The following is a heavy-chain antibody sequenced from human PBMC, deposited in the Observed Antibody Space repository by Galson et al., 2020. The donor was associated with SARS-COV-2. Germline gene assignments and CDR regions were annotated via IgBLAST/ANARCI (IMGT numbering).Heavy chain of an antibody. Sequence: GGSLRLSCGASGFTFANYAMSWVRQAPGKGLEWVSGISGTAYSTYYADSVKGRFTISRDNFKNTLYLQMNNLRAEDTAVYYCATHPDEAYYPRDYWGQGTLVAVSS. CDR3: ATHPDEAYYPRDY. CDR1: GFTFANYA. J-gene: IGHJ4*02. D-gene: IGHD3-10*01. V-gene: IGHV3-23*01. CDR2: ISGTAYST.